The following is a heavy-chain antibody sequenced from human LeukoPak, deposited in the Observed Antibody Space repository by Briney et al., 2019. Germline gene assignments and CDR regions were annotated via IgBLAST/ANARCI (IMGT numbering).Heavy chain of an antibody. D-gene: IGHD7-27*01. CDR3: ARPNRGIIDY. Sequence: GESLKISCKGSGYSFTSYWISWVRQMPGKGLEWMGRIDPSDSYTNYSPSFQGHVSISADKSISTAYLQWSSLKASDTAMYYCARPNRGIIDYWGQGTLVTVSS. CDR1: GYSFTSYW. V-gene: IGHV5-10-1*01. J-gene: IGHJ4*02. CDR2: IDPSDSYT.